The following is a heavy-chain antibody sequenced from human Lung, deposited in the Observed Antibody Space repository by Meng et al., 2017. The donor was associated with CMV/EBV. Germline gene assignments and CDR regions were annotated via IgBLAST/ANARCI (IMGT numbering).Heavy chain of an antibody. V-gene: IGHV4-4*07. Sequence: QVQLQEPGPGVGKPSETLSPTCTASGGSISSYYWSWIRQSAGKGLEWIGRIYTSGTTIYNPSLKSRLTLSLDTSKNQFSLKLNSVTAADTAVYYCARAEADTGNFDYWGQGTLVTVSS. D-gene: IGHD6-19*01. CDR1: GGSISSYY. J-gene: IGHJ4*02. CDR2: IYTSGTT. CDR3: ARAEADTGNFDY.